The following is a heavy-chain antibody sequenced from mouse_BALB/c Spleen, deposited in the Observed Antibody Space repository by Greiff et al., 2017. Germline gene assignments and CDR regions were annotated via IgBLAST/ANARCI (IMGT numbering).Heavy chain of an antibody. CDR1: GYAFTNYW. CDR2: IYPGRGNT. V-gene: IGHV1-63*01. D-gene: IGHD3-3*01. J-gene: IGHJ3*01. CDR3: ARGTDWFAY. Sequence: VQLQQSGAELVRPGTSVKISCKASGYAFTNYWLGWVKQRPGHGLEWIGDIYPGRGNTYYNEKFKGKATLTADKSSSTAYMQLSSLTSEDSAVYFCARGTDWFAYWGQGTLVTVSA.